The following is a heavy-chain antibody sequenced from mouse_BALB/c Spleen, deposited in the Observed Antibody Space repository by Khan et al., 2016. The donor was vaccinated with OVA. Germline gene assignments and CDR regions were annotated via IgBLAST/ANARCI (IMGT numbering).Heavy chain of an antibody. J-gene: IGHJ3*01. CDR2: IYPGSANI. CDR1: GYTFPDYY. V-gene: IGHV1-77*01. CDR3: AREWAAGFPY. Sequence: QVQLQPSGAELARPGASVNLSCKASGYTFPDYYITWMRQRTGQGLEWIGEIYPGSANIYYNETFKGKATLTADKSSSTAYMQLRSLLSEDSAASYCAREWAAGFPYWGQGTLVTVSA.